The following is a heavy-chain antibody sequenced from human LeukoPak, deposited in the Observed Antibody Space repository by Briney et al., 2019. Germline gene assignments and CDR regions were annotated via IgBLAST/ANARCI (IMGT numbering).Heavy chain of an antibody. CDR2: ISSSSSYI. Sequence: PGGSLRLSCAASGFTFSSYSMNWVRQAPGKGLEWISSISSSSSYIYYADSVKGRFTISRDNAKNSLYLQMNSLRSEDTAVYYCASSTPGAHCSSTSCLTPRIDYWGQGTLVTVSS. CDR3: ASSTPGAHCSSTSCLTPRIDY. CDR1: GFTFSSYS. D-gene: IGHD2-2*01. V-gene: IGHV3-21*04. J-gene: IGHJ4*02.